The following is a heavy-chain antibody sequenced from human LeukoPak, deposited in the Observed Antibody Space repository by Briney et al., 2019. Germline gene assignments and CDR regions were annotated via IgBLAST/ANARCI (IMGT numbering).Heavy chain of an antibody. CDR1: GFTLSSYW. J-gene: IGHJ3*02. Sequence: GGSLRLSCAASGFTLSSYWMSWVRQAPGKGREWVANINEDGREKYYVDSVKGRFTISRDNAKNSLYLHMNSLTAEDTAMDYCARDWVAGVPVEAFDIWGQGTMVSVSS. D-gene: IGHD3-10*01. CDR2: INEDGREK. CDR3: ARDWVAGVPVEAFDI. V-gene: IGHV3-7*01.